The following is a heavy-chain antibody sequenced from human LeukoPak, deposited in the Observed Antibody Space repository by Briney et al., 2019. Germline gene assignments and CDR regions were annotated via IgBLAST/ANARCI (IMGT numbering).Heavy chain of an antibody. CDR2: ISGSGGST. V-gene: IGHV3-23*01. Sequence: GGSLRLSCAASGFTFSSYAMSWVRQAPGKGLEWVSAISGSGGSTYYADSVRGRFTISRDNSKNTLYLQMNSLRAEDTAVYYCAKDYERWLRARDFDYWGQGTLVTVSS. CDR3: AKDYERWLRARDFDY. J-gene: IGHJ4*02. D-gene: IGHD5-12*01. CDR1: GFTFSSYA.